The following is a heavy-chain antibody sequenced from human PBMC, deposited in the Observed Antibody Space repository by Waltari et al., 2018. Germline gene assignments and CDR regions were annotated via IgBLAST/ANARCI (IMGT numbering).Heavy chain of an antibody. CDR3: ARLSPPMWVRGVKGGYYFDY. D-gene: IGHD3-10*01. CDR2: IYYSGRP. J-gene: IGHJ4*02. CDR1: GDSVITRNYY. Sequence: QLQLLESGPGLVKPSETLSLTCTVSGDSVITRNYYWGWIRQPPGKGLEWIGNIYYSGRPSYNPSRKSRVIISVDTSKNQFSVRLTSVTAADTAVFYCARLSPPMWVRGVKGGYYFDYWGPGTLVTVSS. V-gene: IGHV4-39*07.